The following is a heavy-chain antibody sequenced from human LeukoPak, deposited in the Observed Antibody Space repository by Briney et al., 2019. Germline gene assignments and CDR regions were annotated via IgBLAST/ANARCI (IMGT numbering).Heavy chain of an antibody. CDR1: GGTFSSYA. V-gene: IGHV1-69*04. Sequence: SVKVSCKASGGTFSSYAISWVRQAPGQGLEWMGRIIPILGIANYAQKFQGRVTITADKSTSTAYMELSSLRSEDTAVYYCARDENTAMVKGYFDYWGQGTLITVSS. D-gene: IGHD5-18*01. CDR2: IIPILGIA. J-gene: IGHJ4*02. CDR3: ARDENTAMVKGYFDY.